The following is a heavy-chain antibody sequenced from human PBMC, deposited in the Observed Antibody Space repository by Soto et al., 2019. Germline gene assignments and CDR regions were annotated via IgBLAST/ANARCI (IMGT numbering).Heavy chain of an antibody. D-gene: IGHD1-1*01. V-gene: IGHV2-5*02. Sequence: QITLKESGPTLVKPTQTLTLTCTFSGFSLSTSGVGVGWIRQPPGKALEGLALIYWDDDKRYSQSLKRRLTITKDTSKNRVVLTMTNMDPVDTATDYCAHRRVERYFDYWGQGTLVTVSS. CDR1: GFSLSTSGVG. CDR3: AHRRVERYFDY. J-gene: IGHJ4*02. CDR2: IYWDDDK.